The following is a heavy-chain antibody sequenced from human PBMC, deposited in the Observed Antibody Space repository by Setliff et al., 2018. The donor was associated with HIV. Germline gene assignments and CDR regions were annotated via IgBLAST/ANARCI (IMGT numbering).Heavy chain of an antibody. CDR3: ARRWGEAFDY. D-gene: IGHD1-26*01. V-gene: IGHV4-59*08. J-gene: IGHJ4*02. CDR1: GGSISSYY. Sequence: NPSETLSLTCTVSGGSISSYYWNWIRQPPGKGLEWIGYIYYSGSTNYKPSLKSRVTISVDMSKNQFSLRLSSVTAADTAVYYCARRWGEAFDYWGQGTLVTVSS. CDR2: IYYSGST.